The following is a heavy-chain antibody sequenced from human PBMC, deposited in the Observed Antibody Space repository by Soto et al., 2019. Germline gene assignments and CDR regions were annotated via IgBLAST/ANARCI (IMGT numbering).Heavy chain of an antibody. D-gene: IGHD3-10*01. CDR3: AKLKVRGVIITPFDS. Sequence: QVQLVESGGGVVQPGRSLRLSCAASGFTFSSYGIHWVRQAPGKGLEWVADISYDGGNKYYADSVKGRFTISRDNSKNTLHLPMNSLRAEDTAVYYCAKLKVRGVIITPFDSWGQGTLVTVSS. CDR2: ISYDGGNK. CDR1: GFTFSSYG. V-gene: IGHV3-30*18. J-gene: IGHJ4*02.